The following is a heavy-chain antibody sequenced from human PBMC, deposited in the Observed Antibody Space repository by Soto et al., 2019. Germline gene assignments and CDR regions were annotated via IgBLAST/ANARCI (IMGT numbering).Heavy chain of an antibody. CDR1: GFTFSSYA. J-gene: IGHJ4*02. Sequence: QVQLVESGGGVVQPGRSLRLSCAASGFTFSSYAMHWVRQAPGKGLEWVAVISYDGSNKYYADSVKSRFTISRDNSKNTLYLQMNSRRAEDTAVYYCAREDYYESSGYYSSTPMDYWGQGTLVTVSS. CDR3: AREDYYESSGYYSSTPMDY. CDR2: ISYDGSNK. D-gene: IGHD3-22*01. V-gene: IGHV3-30-3*01.